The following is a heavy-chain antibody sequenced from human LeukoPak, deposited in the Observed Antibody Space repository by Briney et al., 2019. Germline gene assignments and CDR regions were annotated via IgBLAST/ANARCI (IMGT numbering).Heavy chain of an antibody. Sequence: GGSLRLSCEASGFTFNSYSMHWVRQAPGKGLEWVAVISYDGSNKYYADSVKGRFTISRDNSKNTLYLQMNSLRAEDTAVYYCAKDFRSGYDSDAFDIWGQGTMVTVSS. CDR3: AKDFRSGYDSDAFDI. CDR2: ISYDGSNK. D-gene: IGHD5-12*01. J-gene: IGHJ3*02. CDR1: GFTFNSYS. V-gene: IGHV3-30*04.